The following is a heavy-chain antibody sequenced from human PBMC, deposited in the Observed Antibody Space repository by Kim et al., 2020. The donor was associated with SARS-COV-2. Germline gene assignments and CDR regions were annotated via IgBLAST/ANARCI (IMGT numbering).Heavy chain of an antibody. Sequence: ASVKVSCKASGYTFNKYAMNWVRQAPGQGLEWMGWINTNTGNPTYAPGFTGRFVFSLDTSVATAYLGISNLKADDTAFYYCVRDFIPDYSTDWYPMGYWGQGTLITISS. D-gene: IGHD6-13*01. J-gene: IGHJ4*02. CDR3: VRDFIPDYSTDWYPMGY. CDR1: GYTFNKYA. CDR2: INTNTGNP. V-gene: IGHV7-4-1*02.